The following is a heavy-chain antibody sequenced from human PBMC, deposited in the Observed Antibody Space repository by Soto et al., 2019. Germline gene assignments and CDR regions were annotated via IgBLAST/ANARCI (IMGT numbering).Heavy chain of an antibody. CDR2: XXXXAGNYAT. V-gene: IGHV3-73*01. CDR1: GFIFSGSA. Sequence: EVQLVESGGGLVQPGGSLKLSCAASGFIFSGSAVHWVRQASGKGLXXXXGXXXXAGNYATAYPASMKGRFSISRDDSENTAFLQMNSLKTEDTAVYYCIRGGSPYYYDYWGQGTLGAVSS. CDR3: IRGGSPYYYDY. J-gene: IGHJ4*02.